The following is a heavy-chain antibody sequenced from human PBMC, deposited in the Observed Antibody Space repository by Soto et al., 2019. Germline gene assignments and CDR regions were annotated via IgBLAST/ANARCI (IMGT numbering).Heavy chain of an antibody. V-gene: IGHV1-18*01. J-gene: IGHJ4*02. CDR2: INPNSGHT. Sequence: ASVKVSCKASGYTFRNFGVGWVRQAPGQGLEWVGWINPNSGHTEYAQKLQGRATVTADTSTSTAYMEVGSLRSDDTAVYYCARVYNYGSGSYLMPSSCYFDFWGPGTLVTVSS. CDR1: GYTFRNFG. D-gene: IGHD3-10*01. CDR3: ARVYNYGSGSYLMPSSCYFDF.